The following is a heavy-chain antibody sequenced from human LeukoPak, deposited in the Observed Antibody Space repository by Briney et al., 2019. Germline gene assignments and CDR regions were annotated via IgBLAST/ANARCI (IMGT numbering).Heavy chain of an antibody. CDR1: GDSISSGGYS. CDR3: AKAPPKEHDFWSGYYNYMDV. CDR2: VSYSGNS. Sequence: SETLSLTCAVPGDSISSGGYSSGWIRQPPGKGLEWIEYVSYSGNSCDNTSHKSRVTISVDTSKNQFSLKVTTVTAADTAVYYCAKAPPKEHDFWSGYYNYMDVWGKGTTVTVSS. D-gene: IGHD3-3*01. V-gene: IGHV4-30-4*07. J-gene: IGHJ6*03.